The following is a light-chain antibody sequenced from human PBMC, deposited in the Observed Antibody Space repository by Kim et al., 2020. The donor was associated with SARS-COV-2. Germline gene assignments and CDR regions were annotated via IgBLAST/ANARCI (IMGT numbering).Light chain of an antibody. CDR3: QQYNNWPPWT. CDR1: PSVSSN. CDR2: GAS. V-gene: IGKV3-15*01. J-gene: IGKJ1*01. Sequence: CPGARSSLAGRASPSVSSNLGWYPQKPGQAPRPLLYGASTRATGIPARFSGSGSGTEFTLTISSLQSEDFAVYYCQQYNNWPPWTFGQGTKVDIK.